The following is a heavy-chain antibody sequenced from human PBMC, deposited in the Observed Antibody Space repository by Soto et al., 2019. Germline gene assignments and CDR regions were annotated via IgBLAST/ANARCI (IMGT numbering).Heavy chain of an antibody. D-gene: IGHD1-26*01. CDR3: ARDDEGGRDCDLGY. V-gene: IGHV3-30-3*01. Sequence: QVQLVESGGGVVQPGRSLRLSCAVSGFTLSSHAMHWVRQAPGKGLEWVALILSDGSNKYYADSVKGRFTTSRDNSKNPMYLQMNSRSVEDTAVYYCARDDEGGRDCDLGYWGQGALVTVSS. CDR2: ILSDGSNK. CDR1: GFTLSSHA. J-gene: IGHJ4*02.